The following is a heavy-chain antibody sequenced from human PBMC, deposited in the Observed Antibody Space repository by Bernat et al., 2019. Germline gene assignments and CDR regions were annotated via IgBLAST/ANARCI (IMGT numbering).Heavy chain of an antibody. CDR2: VYWDDDK. Sequence: QITLKESGPTLVKPTQTLTLTCSFSGFSLSSSGAGVGWIRQPPGEALEWIAIVYWDDDKRYRPSLKNRLAVFKDTSHNHVVLVITNVDPVDTATYSCAHIDIPYGGIERLDAFDIWGQGTLVTVSS. D-gene: IGHD3-16*01. J-gene: IGHJ3*02. CDR3: AHIDIPYGGIERLDAFDI. CDR1: GFSLSSSGAG. V-gene: IGHV2-5*02.